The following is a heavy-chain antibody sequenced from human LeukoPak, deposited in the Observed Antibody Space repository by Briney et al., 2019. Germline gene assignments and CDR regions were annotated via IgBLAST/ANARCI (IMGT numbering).Heavy chain of an antibody. D-gene: IGHD3-9*01. J-gene: IGHJ4*02. Sequence: PSETLSLTCTVSGGSISSYYWSWIRQPAGKGLEWIGRIYTSGSTNYNPSLKSRVTISVDTSKNQFSLKLSSVTAADTAVYYCAGAGPNFDWLPHPFDYWGQGTLVTVSS. CDR2: IYTSGST. CDR1: GGSISSYY. CDR3: AGAGPNFDWLPHPFDY. V-gene: IGHV4-4*07.